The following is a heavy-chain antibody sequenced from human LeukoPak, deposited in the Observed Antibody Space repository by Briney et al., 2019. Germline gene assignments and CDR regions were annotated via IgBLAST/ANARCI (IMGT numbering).Heavy chain of an antibody. D-gene: IGHD2-8*01. V-gene: IGHV1-8*01. CDR3: ARGVLTLNWFDP. CDR2: MNPNSGNT. CDR1: GYSLTAYD. Sequence: GASVKVSCTASGYSLTAYDINWVRQATGQGLEWMGWMNPNSGNTAYAQNFQGRVTMTRNTSISTAYMELSSLRSEDTAVYYCARGVLTLNWFDPWGQGTLVTVSS. J-gene: IGHJ5*02.